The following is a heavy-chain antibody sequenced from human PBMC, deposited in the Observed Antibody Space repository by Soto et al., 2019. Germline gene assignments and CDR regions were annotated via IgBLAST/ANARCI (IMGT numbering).Heavy chain of an antibody. D-gene: IGHD3-22*01. V-gene: IGHV4-39*01. Sequence: SETLSLTCTVSGGSISSSSYYWGWIRQPPGKGLEWIGSIYYSGSTYYNPSLKSRVTISVDTSKNQFSLKLSSVTAADTAVYYCAGGTLVVITTHFDYWGQGTLVTVSS. CDR3: AGGTLVVITTHFDY. CDR1: GGSISSSSYY. J-gene: IGHJ4*02. CDR2: IYYSGST.